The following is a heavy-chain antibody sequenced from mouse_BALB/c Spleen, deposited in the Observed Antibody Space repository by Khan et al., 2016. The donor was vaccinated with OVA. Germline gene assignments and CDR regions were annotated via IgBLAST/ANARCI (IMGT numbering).Heavy chain of an antibody. Sequence: EVKLMESGGDFVRPGGSLKLSCAASGFTFSTYGMSWVRQTPDKRLEWVATINTGGAYTYYPDSVKGRFTISRDNAKTTLYLQLSSLKSEDTAIYYCARLAYYYNSEGFAYWGQGTLVTVSA. J-gene: IGHJ3*01. V-gene: IGHV5-6*01. CDR1: GFTFSTYG. D-gene: IGHD1-1*01. CDR3: ARLAYYYNSEGFAY. CDR2: INTGGAYT.